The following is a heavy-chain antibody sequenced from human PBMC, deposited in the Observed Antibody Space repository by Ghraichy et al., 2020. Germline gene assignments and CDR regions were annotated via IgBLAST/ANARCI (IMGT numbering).Heavy chain of an antibody. V-gene: IGHV2-5*02. CDR3: AHRLGSGYDGYFDY. CDR2: IYWDDDK. CDR1: GFSLSTSGVG. D-gene: IGHD5-12*01. J-gene: IGHJ4*02. Sequence: SGPTLVKPTQTLTLTCTFSGFSLSTSGVGVGWIRQPPGKALEWLALIYWDDDKRYSPSLKSRLTITKDTSKNQVVLTMTNMDPVDTATYYCAHRLGSGYDGYFDYWGQGTLVTVSS.